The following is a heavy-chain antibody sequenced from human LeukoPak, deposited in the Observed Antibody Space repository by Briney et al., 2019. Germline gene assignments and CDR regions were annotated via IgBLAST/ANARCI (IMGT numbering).Heavy chain of an antibody. Sequence: PGRSLSLSCVVSGFTFTSYGMHWVRQAAGKGREWVAFMPYVGSKRPYADSVKGRFTISRDNSKNTTYLQMDGLRPEDTAVYYCAKNRRIFGRTLQRHYMDVWGKGTTVAVSS. CDR1: GFTFTSYG. V-gene: IGHV3-30*02. CDR2: MPYVGSKR. J-gene: IGHJ6*03. CDR3: AKNRRIFGRTLQRHYMDV. D-gene: IGHD3-3*01.